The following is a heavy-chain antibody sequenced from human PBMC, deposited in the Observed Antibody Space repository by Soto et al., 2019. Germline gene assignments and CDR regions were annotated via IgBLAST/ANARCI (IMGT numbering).Heavy chain of an antibody. V-gene: IGHV3-74*01. CDR3: ARVPYCGGDCYDAFDI. CDR2: INSDGSST. CDR1: GFTFSSYW. J-gene: IGHJ3*02. D-gene: IGHD2-21*02. Sequence: GGSLRLSCAASGFTFSSYWMHWVRQAPGKGLVWVSRINSDGSSTSYADSVKGRFTISRDNAKNTLYLQMNSLRAEDTAVYYCARVPYCGGDCYDAFDIGGQGTMVTV.